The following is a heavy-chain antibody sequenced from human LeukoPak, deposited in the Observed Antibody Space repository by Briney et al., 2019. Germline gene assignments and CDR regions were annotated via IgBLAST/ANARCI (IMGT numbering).Heavy chain of an antibody. D-gene: IGHD6-13*01. V-gene: IGHV4-34*01. CDR2: INHSGST. Sequence: SETLSLTCAVYGGSFSGYYWSWIRQPPGKGLEWIGEINHSGSTNYNPSLKSRVTISVDTSKNQFSLKLSSVTAADTAVYYCARGEAAEFDPWGQGTLVTVSS. J-gene: IGHJ5*02. CDR3: ARGEAAEFDP. CDR1: GGSFSGYY.